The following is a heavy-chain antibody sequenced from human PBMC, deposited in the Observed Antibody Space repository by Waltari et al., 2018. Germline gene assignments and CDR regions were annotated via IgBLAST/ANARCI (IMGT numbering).Heavy chain of an antibody. CDR3: ARGLTTVTGLFDY. Sequence: QVQLVESGGGVVQPGRSLRLSCAASGFTFRSYAMHWVRQAPGKGLEWVAVISYDGSNKYYADSVKGRFTISRDNSKNTLYLQMNSLRAEDTAVYYCARGLTTVTGLFDYWGQGTLVTVSS. CDR2: ISYDGSNK. V-gene: IGHV3-30-3*01. CDR1: GFTFRSYA. J-gene: IGHJ4*02. D-gene: IGHD4-17*01.